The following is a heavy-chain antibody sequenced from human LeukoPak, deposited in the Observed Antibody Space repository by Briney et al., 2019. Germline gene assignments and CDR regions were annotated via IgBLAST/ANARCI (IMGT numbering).Heavy chain of an antibody. V-gene: IGHV1-69*13. Sequence: SVKVSCKASGGTFSSYAISWVRQAPGQGLEWMGGIIPIFGTANYAQKFQGRVTITADESTSTAYMELSSLRSEDTAVYYCARGTKYCTNGVCYTGWFDPWGQGTLVTVSS. CDR1: GGTFSSYA. J-gene: IGHJ5*02. CDR3: ARGTKYCTNGVCYTGWFDP. CDR2: IIPIFGTA. D-gene: IGHD2-8*01.